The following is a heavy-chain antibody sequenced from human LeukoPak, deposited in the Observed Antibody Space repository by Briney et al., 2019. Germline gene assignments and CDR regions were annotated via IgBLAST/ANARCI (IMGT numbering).Heavy chain of an antibody. J-gene: IGHJ4*02. CDR3: ARRGDYYDSSGYSVYYFDY. D-gene: IGHD3-22*01. Sequence: NRGESLKISCKGSGYSFTSYWIGWVRQMPGKGLEWMGIIYPGDSDTRYSPSFQGQVTISADKSISTAYLQWSSLKASDTAVYYCARRGDYYDSSGYSVYYFDYWGQGTLVTVSS. CDR2: IYPGDSDT. V-gene: IGHV5-51*01. CDR1: GYSFTSYW.